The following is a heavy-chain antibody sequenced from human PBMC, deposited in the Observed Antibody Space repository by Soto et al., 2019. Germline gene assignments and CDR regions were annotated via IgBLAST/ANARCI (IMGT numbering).Heavy chain of an antibody. Sequence: VQLVESGGGLVQPGGSLRLSCAASAFTFSNYWMSWVRQAPGKGLECVAKIKEDGSEKYYVDSVKGRFTISRDNAENSLYLQMNSLTVEDTAVYYCARATSSTSGAIDYWGQGTLVTVSS. J-gene: IGHJ4*02. D-gene: IGHD2-2*01. CDR3: ARATSSTSGAIDY. CDR2: IKEDGSEK. V-gene: IGHV3-7*04. CDR1: AFTFSNYW.